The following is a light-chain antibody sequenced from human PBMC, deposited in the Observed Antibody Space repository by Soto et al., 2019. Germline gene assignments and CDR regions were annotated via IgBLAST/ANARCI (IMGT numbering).Light chain of an antibody. CDR1: GHDVGAYNY. CDR3: CSYAGGYTYL. Sequence: QSALTQPRSVSGSPGQSVTISCTGTGHDVGAYNYVSWYQQHPGRPPKLLIYGVVRWPSGVPDRFSGSKSGNTASLTISGLQAEDEADYFCCSYAGGYTYLFGTGTKVTVL. J-gene: IGLJ1*01. V-gene: IGLV2-11*01. CDR2: GVV.